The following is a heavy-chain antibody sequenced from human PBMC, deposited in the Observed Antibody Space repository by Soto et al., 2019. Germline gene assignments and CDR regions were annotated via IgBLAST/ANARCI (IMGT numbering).Heavy chain of an antibody. V-gene: IGHV1-8*01. CDR3: ARDRYDFWSGYYQRRYGMDV. Sequence: ASVKVSCKASGYTFTSYDINWVRQATGQGLEWMGWMNPNSGNTGYAQKFQGRVTITADESTSTAYMELSSLRSEDTAVYYCARDRYDFWSGYYQRRYGMDVWGQGTTVTVSS. CDR2: MNPNSGNT. CDR1: GYTFTSYD. D-gene: IGHD3-3*01. J-gene: IGHJ6*02.